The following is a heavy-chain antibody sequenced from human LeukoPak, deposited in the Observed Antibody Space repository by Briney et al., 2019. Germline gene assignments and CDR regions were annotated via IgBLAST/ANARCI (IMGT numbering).Heavy chain of an antibody. V-gene: IGHV4-4*07. CDR2: MNTTGTT. CDR3: ARGLRDVRGWYHHDF. D-gene: IGHD6-19*01. Sequence: SETLSLTCTVSGGSMDSYHWSWIRQPAGKELEWIGHMNTTGTTRYKSALKSRVSMSIDTSTNQFSLTLSSVTAADTAVYYCARGLRDVRGWYHHDFWGQGTLVTVSS. CDR1: GGSMDSYH. J-gene: IGHJ4*02.